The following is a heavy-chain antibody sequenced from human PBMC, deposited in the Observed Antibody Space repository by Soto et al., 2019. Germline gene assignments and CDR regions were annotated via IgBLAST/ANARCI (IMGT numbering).Heavy chain of an antibody. CDR3: SSETTPNNRNDFEDAFDI. CDR1: GFTFCDYA. CDR2: ISSQAYGGTT. J-gene: IGHJ3*02. D-gene: IGHD1-20*01. V-gene: IGHV3-49*04. Sequence: GGSLRLSCSASGFTFCDYAMSCVRQAPGKGLEWVGFISSQAYGGTTAYAASVKGRFTISREDSKSIAYLQMNSLKTEDTAVYDCSSETTPNNRNDFEDAFDIWGQGTMVTVSS.